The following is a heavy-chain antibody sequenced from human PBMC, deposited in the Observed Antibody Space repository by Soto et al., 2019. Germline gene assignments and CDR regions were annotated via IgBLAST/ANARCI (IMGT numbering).Heavy chain of an antibody. D-gene: IGHD3-10*01. Sequence: QVQLVQSGAEVKKPGSSVKVSCKASGGTFSSYTISWVRQAPGQGLEWMGRIIPILGIANYAQKFQGRGTITADKSTSTAYMELSSVRSEDTAVYYCARDSGITMVRGVNWFDPWGQGTLVTVSS. V-gene: IGHV1-69*08. CDR2: IIPILGIA. CDR1: GGTFSSYT. CDR3: ARDSGITMVRGVNWFDP. J-gene: IGHJ5*02.